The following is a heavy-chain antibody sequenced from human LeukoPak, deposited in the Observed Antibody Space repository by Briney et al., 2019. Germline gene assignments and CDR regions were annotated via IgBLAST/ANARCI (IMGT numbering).Heavy chain of an antibody. D-gene: IGHD3-16*01. CDR3: ARDWGGY. CDR2: ISSSSSTK. V-gene: IGHV3-48*01. CDR1: GFTFSSYS. Sequence: GGSLRLSCAASGFTFSSYSMNRVRQAPGKGLEWVSYISSSSSTKYYADSVKGRFTISRDNSKNTLYLQMNSLRAEDTAVYYCARDWGGYWGQGTLVTVSS. J-gene: IGHJ4*02.